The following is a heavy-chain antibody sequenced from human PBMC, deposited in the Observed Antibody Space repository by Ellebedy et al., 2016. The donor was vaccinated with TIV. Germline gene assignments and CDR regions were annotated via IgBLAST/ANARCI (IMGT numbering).Heavy chain of an antibody. CDR3: ARGSSGWKGIDY. J-gene: IGHJ4*02. V-gene: IGHV3-23*01. D-gene: IGHD6-19*01. CDR2: VGEDGDWK. CDR1: GITFSGLA. Sequence: PGGSLRLSCVVSGITFSGLAMSWVRQAPGKGLEWVSSVGEDGDWKAYADSVKGRFTISRDNAKNTLYLQMNSLRDEDTAVYFCARGSSGWKGIDYWGQGTLVTVSS.